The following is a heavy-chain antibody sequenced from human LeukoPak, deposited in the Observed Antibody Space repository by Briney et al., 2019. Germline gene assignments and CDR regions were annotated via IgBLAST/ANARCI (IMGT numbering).Heavy chain of an antibody. CDR2: MNPNSGNP. CDR3: AKGHPGDFDY. CDR1: EYTFTSYD. J-gene: IGHJ4*02. D-gene: IGHD7-27*01. V-gene: IGHV1-8*03. Sequence: ASVTVSCTASEYTFTSYDINWVRQATEQGLEWMGWMNPNSGNPGYAQKFQGRVTITRNTSISTAYMELSSLRSEDTAVYYCAKGHPGDFDYWGQGTLVTVSS.